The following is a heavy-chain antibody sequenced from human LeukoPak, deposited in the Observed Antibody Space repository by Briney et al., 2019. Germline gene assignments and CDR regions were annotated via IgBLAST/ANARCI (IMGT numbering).Heavy chain of an antibody. CDR3: ARSRPSRGTQSRCSSTSCYVYYYYYMDV. V-gene: IGHV4-61*02. CDR1: GGSISSGRYY. Sequence: SETLSLTCTVSGGSISSGRYYWSWIRQPAGKGLEWIGRVSTTGSTNYNPSLKSRVTISVDTSKNQFSLKLSSVTAADTAVYYCARSRPSRGTQSRCSSTSCYVYYYYYMDVWGKGTTVTISS. D-gene: IGHD2-2*01. CDR2: VSTTGST. J-gene: IGHJ6*03.